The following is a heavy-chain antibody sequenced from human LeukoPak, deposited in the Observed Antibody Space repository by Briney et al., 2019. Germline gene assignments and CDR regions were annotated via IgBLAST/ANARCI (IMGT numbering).Heavy chain of an antibody. Sequence: GESLKISCKGSGYSFTSYWISWVRQMPGKGLAWMGRIDLSDSYTTYSPSFQGHVTISADKSISTAYLQWSSLKASDTAMYYCARHPHRITMVRGVISPALVDYWGQGTLVTVSS. D-gene: IGHD3-10*01. CDR2: IDLSDSYT. J-gene: IGHJ4*02. CDR3: ARHPHRITMVRGVISPALVDY. CDR1: GYSFTSYW. V-gene: IGHV5-10-1*01.